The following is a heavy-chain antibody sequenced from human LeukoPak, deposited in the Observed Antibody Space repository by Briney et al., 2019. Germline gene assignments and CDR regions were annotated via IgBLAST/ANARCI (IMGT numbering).Heavy chain of an antibody. CDR1: GGSISSGGYY. CDR2: IYYSGST. D-gene: IGHD3-10*01. Sequence: SQTLSLTCTVSGGSISSGGYYWSWIRQHPGKGLEWIVYIYYSGSTNYNPSLKSRVTISVDTSKNQFSLKLSSVTAADTAVYYCASNPSYYYGSGSSEYWGQGTLVTVYS. J-gene: IGHJ4*02. CDR3: ASNPSYYYGSGSSEY. V-gene: IGHV4-31*03.